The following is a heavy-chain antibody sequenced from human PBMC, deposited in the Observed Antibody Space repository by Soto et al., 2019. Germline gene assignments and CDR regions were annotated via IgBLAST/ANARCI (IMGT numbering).Heavy chain of an antibody. D-gene: IGHD1-7*01. Sequence: QVQLVESGGGVVQPGTSLELSCAASGFAFHTYALHWVRQAPGKRLEWVAFISYDGSNKYYADSVKGRFTISRDNSENTLYLQMSSLRDDDTAIYYCARDNYSVDYWGQGTLVTVFS. CDR1: GFAFHTYA. V-gene: IGHV3-30-3*01. J-gene: IGHJ4*02. CDR2: ISYDGSNK. CDR3: ARDNYSVDY.